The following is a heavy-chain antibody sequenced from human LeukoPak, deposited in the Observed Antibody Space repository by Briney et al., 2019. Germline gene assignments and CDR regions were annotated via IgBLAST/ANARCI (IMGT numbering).Heavy chain of an antibody. CDR3: SKPGNGYNSEIYSFDY. Sequence: PGGSLRLSCSASGFTFSSYAMSWVRQAPGKGLEWVSGISGSSGSTYYADSVKGRFTISRDNSKSTLYLQINSLRAEDTAIYYCSKPGNGYNSEIYSFDYWGQGTLVTVSS. CDR2: ISGSSGST. D-gene: IGHD5-24*01. V-gene: IGHV3-23*01. CDR1: GFTFSSYA. J-gene: IGHJ4*02.